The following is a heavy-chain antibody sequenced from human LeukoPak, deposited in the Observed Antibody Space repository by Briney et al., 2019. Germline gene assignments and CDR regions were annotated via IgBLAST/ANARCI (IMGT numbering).Heavy chain of an antibody. CDR3: ARDSQSGWTTSSAFDP. Sequence: SVKVSCKASGGTFSSYAISWVRQAPGQGLEWMGGIIPIFGTANYAQKFQGRVTITADESTSTAYMELSSLRSEDTAVYYCARDSQSGWTTSSAFDPWGQGTLVTVSS. J-gene: IGHJ5*02. CDR1: GGTFSSYA. CDR2: IIPIFGTA. V-gene: IGHV1-69*13. D-gene: IGHD3/OR15-3a*01.